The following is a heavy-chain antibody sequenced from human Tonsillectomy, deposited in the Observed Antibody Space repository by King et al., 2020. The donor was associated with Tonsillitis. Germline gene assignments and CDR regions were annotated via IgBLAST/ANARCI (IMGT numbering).Heavy chain of an antibody. J-gene: IGHJ4*02. CDR2: ISGSGGST. CDR3: ASLMYNWMYAGWSGFDH. Sequence: VQLVESGGGLVQPGGSLRLSCAASGFTFSSYAMSWVRQAPGKGLEWVSAISGSGGSTYYADSVKGRFTISRDNSKNTLYMRMNSLRAEDTAVYYCASLMYNWMYAGWSGFDHCGQGTLVTVSS. D-gene: IGHD1-20*01. V-gene: IGHV3-23*04. CDR1: GFTFSSYA.